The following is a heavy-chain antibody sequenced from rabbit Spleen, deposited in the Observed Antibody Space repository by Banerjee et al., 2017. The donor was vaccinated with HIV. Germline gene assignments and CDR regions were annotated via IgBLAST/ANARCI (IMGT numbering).Heavy chain of an antibody. CDR2: IYISGGST. J-gene: IGHJ4*01. CDR1: GFSFGDRDV. CDR3: ARDAVIGGNFNL. V-gene: IGHV1S45*01. D-gene: IGHD1-1*01. Sequence: QEQLVESGGGLVQPEGSLTLTCKASGFSFGDRDVMCWVRQAPGKGLDCIACIYISGGSTYYANWAKGRFTISKTSSTTVTLQMTSLTAADTATYFCARDAVIGGNFNLWGPGTLVTVS.